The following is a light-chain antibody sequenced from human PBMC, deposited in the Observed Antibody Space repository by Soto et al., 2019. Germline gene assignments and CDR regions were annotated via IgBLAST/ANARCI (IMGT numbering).Light chain of an antibody. CDR3: QQRSNWPPEYT. J-gene: IGKJ2*01. CDR1: QSVRSY. V-gene: IGKV3-11*01. Sequence: EIVLTQFPATLSLSPGERATLSCRASQSVRSYLAWYQQKLGQAPRLLIYDTSKRATGIPARFSGSGSGTDFTLTISSLEPEDFEVYYCQQRSNWPPEYTFGQGTKLEIK. CDR2: DTS.